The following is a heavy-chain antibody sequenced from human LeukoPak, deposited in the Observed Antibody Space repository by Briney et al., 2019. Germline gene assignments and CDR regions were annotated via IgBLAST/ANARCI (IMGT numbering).Heavy chain of an antibody. D-gene: IGHD3-22*01. CDR2: SIPIFGTA. V-gene: IGHV1-69*13. J-gene: IGHJ4*02. Sequence: SVKVSCKASGGTFSSYAISWVRQAPGQGLEWMGGSIPIFGTANYAQKFQGRVTITADESTSTAYMELSSLRSEDTAVYYCARDRYSLDSSGYYYDPPPLDWGQGTLVTASS. CDR1: GGTFSSYA. CDR3: ARDRYSLDSSGYYYDPPPLD.